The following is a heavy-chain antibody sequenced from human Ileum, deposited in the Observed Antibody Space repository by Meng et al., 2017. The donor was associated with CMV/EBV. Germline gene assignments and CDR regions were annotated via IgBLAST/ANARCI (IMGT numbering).Heavy chain of an antibody. CDR2: MYFSGIA. Sequence: QAPGPGLGKPPETLSLTCTASGDPISSGSHSWAWFRQPPGKRLEWIGSMYFSGIADYNPSLKSRVTISLHATQKQFSLRLTSVTAADSAVYFCARDLTNKWFYYWGQGTLVTVSS. V-gene: IGHV4-39*07. CDR1: GDPISSGSHS. CDR3: ARDLTNKWFYY. D-gene: IGHD1-26*01. J-gene: IGHJ4*02.